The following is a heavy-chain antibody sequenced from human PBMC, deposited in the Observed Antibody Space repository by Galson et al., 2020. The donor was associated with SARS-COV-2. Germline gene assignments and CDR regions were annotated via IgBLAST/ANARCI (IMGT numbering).Heavy chain of an antibody. CDR1: GGSISSGSYY. CDR2: IHSTGST. V-gene: IGHV4-61*02. D-gene: IGHD2-15*01. CDR3: GRSPDCNCNALDI. J-gene: IGHJ3*02. Sequence: SETLSLTCTVSGGSISSGSYYWSWIRQPAGKELEWIGRIHSTGSTNYNPSLKSRVTISVDTSKNQFSLRLSSVTAAGTAVYYCGRSPDCNCNALDIWGQGTMVTVSS.